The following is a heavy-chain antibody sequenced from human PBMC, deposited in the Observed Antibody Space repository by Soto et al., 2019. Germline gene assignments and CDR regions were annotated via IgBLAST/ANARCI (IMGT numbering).Heavy chain of an antibody. CDR3: ARSYGSGNYYGVPSNWFDP. CDR1: GGSFSGYY. J-gene: IGHJ5*02. V-gene: IGHV4-34*01. D-gene: IGHD3-10*01. Sequence: SETLSLTCAVYGGSFSGYYWSWIRQPPGKGLEWIGEINHSGSTNYNPSLKSRVTISLDTSKNHFSLKLSSVTAADTAVYYCARSYGSGNYYGVPSNWFDPWGQGTLVTVSS. CDR2: INHSGST.